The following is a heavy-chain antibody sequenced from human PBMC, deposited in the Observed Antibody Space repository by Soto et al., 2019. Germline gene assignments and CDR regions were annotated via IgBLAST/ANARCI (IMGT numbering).Heavy chain of an antibody. J-gene: IGHJ6*03. D-gene: IGHD3-10*01. Sequence: QVQLVQSGAEVKKSGSSVKVSCKASGGTFSNYTISCVRQAPGQGLERMGRIIPILGIANYPQKFQGRVTMTADKSTNTAYLELSSLRSEDTAMYYCAKVSEMGSMTEGYYNYMDVWGKGTTVTVSS. V-gene: IGHV1-69*02. CDR3: AKVSEMGSMTEGYYNYMDV. CDR2: IIPILGIA. CDR1: GGTFSNYT.